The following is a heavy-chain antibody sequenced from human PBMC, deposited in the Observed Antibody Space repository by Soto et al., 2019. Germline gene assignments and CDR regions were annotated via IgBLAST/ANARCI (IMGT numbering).Heavy chain of an antibody. D-gene: IGHD1-26*01. CDR3: ARHTRELLRHGFDY. CDR1: GGSISSYY. V-gene: IGHV4-59*08. Sequence: QVQLQESGPGLVKPSETLSLTCTVSGGSISSYYWSWIRQPPGKGLEWIGYIYYSGSTNYNPSLKSRVTISVDTSKNQFSLKLSSVTAADTAVYYCARHTRELLRHGFDYWGQGTLVTVSS. CDR2: IYYSGST. J-gene: IGHJ4*02.